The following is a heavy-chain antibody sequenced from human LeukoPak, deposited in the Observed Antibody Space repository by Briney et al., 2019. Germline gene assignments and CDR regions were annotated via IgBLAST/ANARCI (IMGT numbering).Heavy chain of an antibody. CDR2: IKQDGSEK. D-gene: IGHD4-17*01. CDR1: GFTFSSYW. CDR3: AGASIYGDYDY. J-gene: IGHJ4*02. V-gene: IGHV3-7*01. Sequence: GGSLRLSCAASGFTFSSYWMSWVRQAPGKGLEWVANIKQDGSEKYYVDSVKGRFTISRDNAKNSLYLQMNSLRAEDTAVYYCAGASIYGDYDYWGQGTLVTVSS.